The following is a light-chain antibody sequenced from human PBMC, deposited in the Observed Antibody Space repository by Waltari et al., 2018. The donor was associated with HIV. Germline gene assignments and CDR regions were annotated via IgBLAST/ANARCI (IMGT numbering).Light chain of an antibody. CDR3: QVWGSNTASVG. V-gene: IGLV3-1*01. Sequence: SYELTQPLSVSVSPGQTASISCSGNDLEYLSVYWYHHKPGQSPLLLIYEDTQRPSGVPERFSGSHSGNTVTLTITEAQAMDEADYYCQVWGSNTASVGFGGGTKLTVL. CDR2: EDT. J-gene: IGLJ2*01. CDR1: DLEYLS.